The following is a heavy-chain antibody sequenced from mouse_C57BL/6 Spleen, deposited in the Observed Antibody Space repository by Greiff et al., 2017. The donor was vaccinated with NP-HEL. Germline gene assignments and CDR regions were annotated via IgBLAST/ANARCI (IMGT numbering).Heavy chain of an antibody. D-gene: IGHD4-1*01. CDR3: ARSVGGYFDY. J-gene: IGHJ2*01. CDR2: INPGSGNT. CDR1: GYTFTDYY. Sequence: VQLQQSGAELVRPGASVKLSCKASGYTFTDYYINWVKQRPDQGLEWIASINPGSGNTYYNEKFKGKATMTAEKSSSTAYMHLSSLTSEDSAVYFCARSVGGYFDYWGQGTTLTVSS. V-gene: IGHV1-76*01.